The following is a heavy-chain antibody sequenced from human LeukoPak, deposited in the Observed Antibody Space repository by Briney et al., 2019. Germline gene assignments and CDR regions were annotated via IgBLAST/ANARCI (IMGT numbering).Heavy chain of an antibody. CDR2: INPNSGGT. V-gene: IGHV1-2*02. Sequence: GASVKVSCKASGYTFTGYYMHWLRQAPGQGLEWMGWINPNSGGTNYAQKFQGRVTMTRDTSISTAYMELSRLRSDDTAVYYCARSGGPQEVWLDSDYWGQGTLVTVSS. CDR3: ARSGGPQEVWLDSDY. J-gene: IGHJ4*02. D-gene: IGHD3/OR15-3a*01. CDR1: GYTFTGYY.